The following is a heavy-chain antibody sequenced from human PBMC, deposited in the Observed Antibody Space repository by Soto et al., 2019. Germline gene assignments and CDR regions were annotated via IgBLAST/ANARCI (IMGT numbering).Heavy chain of an antibody. V-gene: IGHV4-30-4*01. CDR2: IYYNETA. Sequence: QVQLQEPGPRLVSPSETLSLTCTVSGASVTSGDFYWSWIRQPPGKGLEWIGYIYYNETAYYTPSLKSRTAISVDTSKNHFPLTLTSVTAADTAIYYCVALLAGGCGQGALVTVSS. J-gene: IGHJ4*02. CDR3: VALLAGG. D-gene: IGHD3-10*01. CDR1: GASVTSGDFY.